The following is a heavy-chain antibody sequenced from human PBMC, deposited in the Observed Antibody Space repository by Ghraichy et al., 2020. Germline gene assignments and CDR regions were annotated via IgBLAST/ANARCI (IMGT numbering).Heavy chain of an antibody. D-gene: IGHD4-23*01. J-gene: IGHJ5*02. Sequence: GGSLRLSCAASGFTFSRYAMHWVRQAPGKGLEWVAVISYDGSNKYCADSVKGRFTISRDNSKNTLYLQMNSLRAEDTAVYYCTRDDYGGNSAWGQGTLVTVSS. CDR1: GFTFSRYA. V-gene: IGHV3-30*04. CDR3: TRDDYGGNSA. CDR2: ISYDGSNK.